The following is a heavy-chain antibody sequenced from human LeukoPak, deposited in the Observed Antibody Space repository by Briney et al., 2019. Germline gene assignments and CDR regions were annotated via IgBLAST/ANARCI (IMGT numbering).Heavy chain of an antibody. D-gene: IGHD5-12*01. CDR1: GYTFTGYY. Sequence: GASVKVSCKASGYTFTGYYMHWVRQAPGQGLEWMGWINPNSGGTNYAQKFQGRVTMTRDTSISTAYMELSRLRSDDTAVYYCARDGSSTDDYYYYYMDVWGKGTTVTISS. V-gene: IGHV1-2*02. CDR2: INPNSGGT. CDR3: ARDGSSTDDYYYYYMDV. J-gene: IGHJ6*03.